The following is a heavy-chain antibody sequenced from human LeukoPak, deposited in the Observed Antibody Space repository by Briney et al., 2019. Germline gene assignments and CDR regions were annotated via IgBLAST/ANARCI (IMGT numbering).Heavy chain of an antibody. CDR2: IYSSGSA. CDR3: ANLPRGDY. Sequence: GGSLRLSCAASGFTVSSNYMTWVPQAPGKGLEWVSIIYSSGSAYYADPLKGRFTISRDNSKNTVYLQMSSLRAEDTAVYYCANLPRGDYWGQGTLVTVSS. CDR1: GFTVSSNY. J-gene: IGHJ4*02. V-gene: IGHV3-53*01. D-gene: IGHD3-10*01.